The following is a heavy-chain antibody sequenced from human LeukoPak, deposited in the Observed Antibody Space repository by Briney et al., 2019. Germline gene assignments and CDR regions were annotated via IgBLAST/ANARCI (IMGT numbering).Heavy chain of an antibody. CDR2: IYHSGAT. Sequence: PSETLSLTCAVSDYSISSGYYWGWIRQPPGRGLEWIAGIYHSGATYYNPSLVSRFTISVDMSKNQFFLKVGSVTAADTAVYYCARGLIMITFGGVIVLDGFDPWGQGTLVTVSS. D-gene: IGHD3-16*02. CDR3: ARGLIMITFGGVIVLDGFDP. CDR1: DYSISSGYY. V-gene: IGHV4-38-2*01. J-gene: IGHJ5*02.